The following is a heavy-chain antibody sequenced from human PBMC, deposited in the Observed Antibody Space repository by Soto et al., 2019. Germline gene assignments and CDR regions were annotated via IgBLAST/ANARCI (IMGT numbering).Heavy chain of an antibody. V-gene: IGHV3-23*01. CDR1: GFNFNNFA. J-gene: IGHJ4*02. CDR3: AKYAVYDDGLWLPDY. D-gene: IGHD2-2*01. CDR2: IVGSGGT. Sequence: GGSLRLSCAVSGFNFNNFAMIWVRQAPGKGLEWVAGIVGSGGTYHADSVKGRFTISKDVSKSTLFLQMNSLRDEDTAVYYCAKYAVYDDGLWLPDYWGQGTLVTVSS.